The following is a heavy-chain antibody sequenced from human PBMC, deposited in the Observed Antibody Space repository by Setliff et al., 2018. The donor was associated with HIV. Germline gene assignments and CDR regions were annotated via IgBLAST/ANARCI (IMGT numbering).Heavy chain of an antibody. D-gene: IGHD2-2*01. CDR3: ARGEPTILVVPAAFFDY. J-gene: IGHJ4*02. Sequence: GGSLRLSCAASGYIFSTYAMDWVRQAPGKGLEWVSSISGRGDGTYYADSVKGRFTFSRDNAKNSLYLQMNSLRAEDTAVYYCARGEPTILVVPAAFFDYWGQGTLVTVSS. V-gene: IGHV3-23*01. CDR1: GYIFSTYA. CDR2: ISGRGDGT.